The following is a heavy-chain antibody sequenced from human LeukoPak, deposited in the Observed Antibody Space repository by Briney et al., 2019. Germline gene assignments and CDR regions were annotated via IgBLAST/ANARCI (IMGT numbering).Heavy chain of an antibody. D-gene: IGHD5-12*01. CDR1: GGSISSGGYY. J-gene: IGHJ4*02. CDR2: INHSGST. V-gene: IGHV4-39*07. CDR3: ARGLAVDIVATIIFGYSYGPPNAGFDY. Sequence: SETLSLTCSVSGGSISSGGYYWSWIRQHPGKGLEWIGEINHSGSTNYNPSLKSQVTISVDTSKNQFSLKLSSVTAADTAVYYCARGLAVDIVATIIFGYSYGPPNAGFDYWGQGTLVTVSS.